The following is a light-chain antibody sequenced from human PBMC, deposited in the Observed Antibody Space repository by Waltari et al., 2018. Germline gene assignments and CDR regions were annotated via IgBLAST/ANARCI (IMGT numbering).Light chain of an antibody. J-gene: IGLJ3*02. Sequence: LAPGDQQPPGKAPKLMMYEGSKRPSGVSNRFSGSKSGNTASLTISGLQAEDEADYYCCSYAAWVFGGGTKLTVL. CDR1: L. CDR2: EGS. CDR3: CSYAAWV. V-gene: IGLV2-23*01.